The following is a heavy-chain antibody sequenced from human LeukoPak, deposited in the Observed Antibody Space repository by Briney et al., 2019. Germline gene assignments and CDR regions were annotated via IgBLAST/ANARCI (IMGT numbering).Heavy chain of an antibody. CDR2: ISCSSSYI. CDR1: GFTFSSYS. J-gene: IGHJ4*02. CDR3: ARAPVAGTSYFDY. Sequence: GGSLRLSCAASGFTFSSYSVNWLRQAPGKGLEWVSSISCSSSYIYYADSVKGRFTISRDNAKNSLYLQLNRLRAEDTALYYCARAPVAGTSYFDYWGQGTLVTVSP. D-gene: IGHD6-19*01. V-gene: IGHV3-21*01.